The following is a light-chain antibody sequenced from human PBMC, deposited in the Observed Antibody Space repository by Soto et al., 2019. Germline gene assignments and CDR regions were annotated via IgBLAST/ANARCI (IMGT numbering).Light chain of an antibody. J-gene: IGLJ1*01. V-gene: IGLV1-40*01. CDR2: GNS. Sequence: QSALTQPPSVSGAPGQRVTISCPGSSSHIGAGYDVHWYQQHPGTAPKLLIYGNSNRPSGVPNRFSGSKSGTTASLTISGLQAEDEADYYCSSYTSSSPYVFGTGTKVTVL. CDR1: SSHIGAGYD. CDR3: SSYTSSSPYV.